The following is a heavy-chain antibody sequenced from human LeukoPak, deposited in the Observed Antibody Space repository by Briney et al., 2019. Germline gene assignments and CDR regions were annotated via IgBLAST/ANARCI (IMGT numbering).Heavy chain of an antibody. V-gene: IGHV4-34*01. CDR3: ARAPRRNKAGAFDI. CDR1: WVLQWLL. CDR2: INHGGST. Sequence: SETLFPHLRCLWWVLQWLLLELVPPAPGKGLEWIGEINHGGSTNYNPSLKSRVTISVDTSKNQFSLKLSSVTAADTAVYYCARAPRRNKAGAFDIWGQGTMVTVSS. J-gene: IGHJ3*02. D-gene: IGHD6-19*01.